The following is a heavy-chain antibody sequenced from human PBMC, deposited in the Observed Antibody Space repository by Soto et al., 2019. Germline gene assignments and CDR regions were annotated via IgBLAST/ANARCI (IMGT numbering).Heavy chain of an antibody. CDR2: IIPIFGTA. D-gene: IGHD3-3*01. CDR3: ARGAGQYDFWSGYPQTYGMDV. V-gene: IGHV1-69*13. CDR1: GGTFSSYA. J-gene: IGHJ6*02. Sequence: ASVKVSCKASGGTFSSYAISWVRQAPGQGLEWMGGIIPIFGTANYAQKFQGRVTITADESTSTAYMELSSLRSEDTAVYYCARGAGQYDFWSGYPQTYGMDVWGQGTTVTGSS.